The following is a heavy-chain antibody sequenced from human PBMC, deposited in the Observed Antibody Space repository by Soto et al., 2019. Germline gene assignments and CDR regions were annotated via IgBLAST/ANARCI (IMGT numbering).Heavy chain of an antibody. CDR2: MYHSGST. CDR3: ARGMTTVTTLDY. D-gene: IGHD4-4*01. J-gene: IGHJ4*02. V-gene: IGHV4-30-2*01. CDR1: GGSISSGGYS. Sequence: LSLTCAVSGGSISSGGYSWSWIRQPPGKGLEWIGYMYHSGSTYYNASLKSRVTISVDRSKNQFSLKLSSVAAADTAVYYCARGMTTVTTLDYWGQGTLVTVSS.